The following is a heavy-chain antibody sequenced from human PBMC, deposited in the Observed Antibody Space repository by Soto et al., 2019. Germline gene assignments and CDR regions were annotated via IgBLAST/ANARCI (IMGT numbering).Heavy chain of an antibody. D-gene: IGHD3-10*01. CDR2: ITWNSGRI. V-gene: IGHV3-9*01. J-gene: IGHJ4*01. CDR1: GFTFDDYA. Sequence: GGSLRLSCAASGFTFDDYAMYWVRQAPGKGLEWVSGITWNSGRIAYADSVKGRFTISGDNAKNSLYLQMNSLRTEDTALYYCAKDYFGSGSPAFDYWGHGTLVTVSS. CDR3: AKDYFGSGSPAFDY.